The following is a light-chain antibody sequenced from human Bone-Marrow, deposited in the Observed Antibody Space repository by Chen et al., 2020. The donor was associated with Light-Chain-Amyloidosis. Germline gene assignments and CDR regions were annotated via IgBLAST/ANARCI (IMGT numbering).Light chain of an antibody. J-gene: IGLJ2*01. CDR3: CSHASSATVV. Sequence: QSALTQPASVSGSPGQSITISCTGTSSDVGSSNFVSWYQQYPGKAPKLIIFEGSKRPSGLSNRFSGSKSGNTASLTISGLQTEDEADYYCCSHASSATVVFGRGTKVTVL. CDR2: EGS. CDR1: SSDVGSSNF. V-gene: IGLV2-23*01.